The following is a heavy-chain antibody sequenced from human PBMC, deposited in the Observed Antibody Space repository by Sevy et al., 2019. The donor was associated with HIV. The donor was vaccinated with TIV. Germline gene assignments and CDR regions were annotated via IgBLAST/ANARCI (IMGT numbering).Heavy chain of an antibody. Sequence: SETLSLACTISGDSITTNDYFWTWIRQSPGKGLEWIGYLYYSGSTAYNPSLKSRVSISTDTTKGHFSLNLNSVTGADTAIYYCARAVGFTRGAFDIWGQGITVTVSS. CDR2: LYYSGST. CDR3: ARAVGFTRGAFDI. J-gene: IGHJ3*02. V-gene: IGHV4-30-4*01. CDR1: GDSITTNDYF. D-gene: IGHD3-10*01.